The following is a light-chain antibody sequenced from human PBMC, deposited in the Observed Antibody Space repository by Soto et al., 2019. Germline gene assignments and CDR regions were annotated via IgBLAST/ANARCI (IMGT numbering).Light chain of an antibody. V-gene: IGKV1-5*01. Sequence: DIQMTQSPSTLSASVGDRVTITCRASQSISSWLAWYQQKPGKAPKLLIYDASSLESGVPSSFSGSGSGTEFTLTISSLQPDDFATYYCQQYNSYSHAFGQGTKGDI. CDR2: DAS. J-gene: IGKJ1*01. CDR3: QQYNSYSHA. CDR1: QSISSW.